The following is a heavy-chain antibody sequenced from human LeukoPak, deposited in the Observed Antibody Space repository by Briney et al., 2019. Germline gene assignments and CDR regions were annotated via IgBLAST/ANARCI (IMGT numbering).Heavy chain of an antibody. Sequence: GGSLRLSCAASGFTFSSYSMNWVRQAPGKGLEWVSYISSSSSYIYYADSVKGRFTISRDNAKNSLYLQMNSLRAEDTAVYYCARAYDILTGSDLYFDYWGQGTLVTVSS. V-gene: IGHV3-21*05. D-gene: IGHD3-9*01. CDR3: ARAYDILTGSDLYFDY. CDR2: ISSSSSYI. CDR1: GFTFSSYS. J-gene: IGHJ4*02.